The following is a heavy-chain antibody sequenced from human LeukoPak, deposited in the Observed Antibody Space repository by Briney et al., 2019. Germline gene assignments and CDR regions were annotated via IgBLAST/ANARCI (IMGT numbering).Heavy chain of an antibody. D-gene: IGHD3-22*01. CDR1: GGSISRYY. CDR2: ISVTGST. V-gene: IGHV4-4*07. J-gene: IGHJ4*02. Sequence: SETLSLTCTVSGGSISRYYWSWIRQPAGEGLEWNGRISVTGSTNYNPSLKSRLTMSVDTSKNHFSLRLSSVTAADTAVYFCARANSYDNSGHYYEFDYWGQGTLVTVSS. CDR3: ARANSYDNSGHYYEFDY.